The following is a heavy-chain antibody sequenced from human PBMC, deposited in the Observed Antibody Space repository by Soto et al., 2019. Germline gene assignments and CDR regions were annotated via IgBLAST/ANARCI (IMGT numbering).Heavy chain of an antibody. CDR2: IKQDGSEK. CDR1: GFTFSSYW. J-gene: IGHJ4*02. CDR3: ARGSGYYPTLHFDY. Sequence: PGGSLRLSCAASGFTFSSYWMSWVRQAPGKGLEWVANIKQDGSEKYYVDSVKGRFTISRDNAKNSLYLQMNSLRAEDTAVYYCARGSGYYPTLHFDYWGQGTLVTVSS. V-gene: IGHV3-7*01. D-gene: IGHD3-22*01.